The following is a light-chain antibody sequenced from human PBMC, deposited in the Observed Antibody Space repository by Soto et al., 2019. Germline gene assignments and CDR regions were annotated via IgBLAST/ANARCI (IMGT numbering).Light chain of an antibody. CDR2: VAS. CDR1: QGISIW. Sequence: DIQMTQSPSSVSASVGDRVTITCRASQGISIWLAWYQQKPGKAPNLLIYVASTLQSGVPSRFSGGGSGTDFTLTISSLQPDDFATYYCQQYNSYSVTFGGGTKVDIK. CDR3: QQYNSYSVT. V-gene: IGKV1D-16*01. J-gene: IGKJ4*01.